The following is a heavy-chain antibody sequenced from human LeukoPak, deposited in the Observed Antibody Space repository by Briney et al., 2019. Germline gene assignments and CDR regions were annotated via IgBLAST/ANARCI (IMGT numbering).Heavy chain of an antibody. CDR3: AEDSEWFGELSSPLGY. Sequence: GGSLRLSCAASGFTFSSYGMHWVRQAPGKGLEWVAVISYDGSNKYYADSVKGRFTISRDNSKNTLYLQMNSLRAEDTAVYYCAEDSEWFGELSSPLGYWGQGTLVTVSS. D-gene: IGHD3-10*01. CDR1: GFTFSSYG. CDR2: ISYDGSNK. V-gene: IGHV3-30*18. J-gene: IGHJ4*02.